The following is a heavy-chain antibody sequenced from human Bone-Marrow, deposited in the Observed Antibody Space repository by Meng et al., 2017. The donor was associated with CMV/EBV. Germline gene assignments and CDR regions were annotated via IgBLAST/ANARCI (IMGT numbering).Heavy chain of an antibody. Sequence: GGSLRLSCAASGFNFNGHSLNWVRQAPGKGLEWVSSISINRNYKHYADSVKGRFFISTDDAKSSLFLQMDGLRAEDTATYYCARDGDLWAGSNFDCWGPGTLVTVSS. CDR2: ISINRNYK. J-gene: IGHJ4*02. D-gene: IGHD3/OR15-3a*01. V-gene: IGHV3-21*06. CDR3: ARDGDLWAGSNFDC. CDR1: GFNFNGHS.